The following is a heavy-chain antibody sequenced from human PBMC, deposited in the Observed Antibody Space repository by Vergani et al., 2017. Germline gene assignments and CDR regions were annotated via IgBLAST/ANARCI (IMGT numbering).Heavy chain of an antibody. D-gene: IGHD3-16*01. CDR1: GFTFGDYA. J-gene: IGHJ4*02. Sequence: EVQLVESGGGLVQPGRSLRLSCTASGFTFGDYAMSWFRQAPGKGLEWVGFIRSKAYGGTTEYAASVKGRFTISRDDSKSIAYLQMSSLKAEDTAVYYCTXDRLDDSYAYFDYWGQGTLVTVSP. V-gene: IGHV3-49*03. CDR3: TXDRLDDSYAYFDY. CDR2: IRSKAYGGTT.